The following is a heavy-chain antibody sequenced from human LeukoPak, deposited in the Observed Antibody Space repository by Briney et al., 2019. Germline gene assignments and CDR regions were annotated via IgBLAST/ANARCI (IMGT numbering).Heavy chain of an antibody. D-gene: IGHD3-10*01. CDR1: GFTFSSYA. V-gene: IGHV3-30-3*01. J-gene: IGHJ4*02. Sequence: TGGSLRLSCAASGFTFSSYAMHWVRQAPGKGLEWVAVISYDGSNKYYADSVKGRFTISRDNSKNTLYLQMNSLRAEDTAVYYCARDYTMVRGVIAYWGQGTLVTVSS. CDR2: ISYDGSNK. CDR3: ARDYTMVRGVIAY.